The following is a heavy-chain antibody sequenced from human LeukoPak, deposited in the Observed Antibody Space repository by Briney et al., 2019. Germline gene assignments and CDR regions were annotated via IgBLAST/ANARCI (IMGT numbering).Heavy chain of an antibody. Sequence: GGSLRLSCTASGFSFSNYGMHWVRQAPGKGLEWVALISYDGNNEYYADSVKDRFTISRDNSKNTLYLQMNSLRAEDTAVYYCAREGIVSGSYYLRYNWFDPWGQGTLVTVSS. CDR3: AREGIVSGSYYLRYNWFDP. J-gene: IGHJ5*02. CDR1: GFSFSNYG. V-gene: IGHV3-30*03. D-gene: IGHD3-10*01. CDR2: ISYDGNNE.